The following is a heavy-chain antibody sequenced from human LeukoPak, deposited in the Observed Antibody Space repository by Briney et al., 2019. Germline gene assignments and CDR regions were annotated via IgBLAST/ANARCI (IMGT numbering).Heavy chain of an antibody. D-gene: IGHD3-22*01. CDR2: ISTSGAST. CDR1: GFTFSSSA. CDR3: AKQAYDSPRTDFDY. V-gene: IGHV3-23*01. J-gene: IGHJ4*02. Sequence: PGGSLRLSCAASGFTFSSSAMSWVRQAPGKGLEWVSTISTSGASTYYADSVKGRFTISRDNSKNTLHLQMNSLRAEDTAIYYCAKQAYDSPRTDFDYWGQGTLVTVSS.